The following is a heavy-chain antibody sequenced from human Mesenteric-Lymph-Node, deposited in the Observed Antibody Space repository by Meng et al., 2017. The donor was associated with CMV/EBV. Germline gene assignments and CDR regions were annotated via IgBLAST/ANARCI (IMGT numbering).Heavy chain of an antibody. V-gene: IGHV4-59*01. CDR2: IYYSGST. D-gene: IGHD3-3*01. CDR3: ARDPHHFTYYDFWSGYYTPSWFDP. CDR1: GGSISSYY. Sequence: SESLFTCTVSGGSISSYYWSWIRQPPGKGLEWIGYIYYSGSTNYNPSLKSRVTISVDTSKNQFSLKLSSVTAADTAVYYCARDPHHFTYYDFWSGYYTPSWFDPWGQGTLVTVSS. J-gene: IGHJ5*02.